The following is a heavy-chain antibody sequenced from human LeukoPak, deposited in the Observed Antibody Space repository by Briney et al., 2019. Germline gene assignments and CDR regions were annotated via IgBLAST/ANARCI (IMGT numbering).Heavy chain of an antibody. J-gene: IGHJ4*02. V-gene: IGHV3-7*03. Sequence: GSLRLSCAASGFTFSSYWMSWVRQAPGKGLEWVANIKKDGSEKYYVDAVKGRFTISRDNAKNSLYLQMNSLRAEDTALYYCASGGIYYGAAFDFWGQGSLVTVSA. CDR3: ASGGIYYGAAFDF. CDR2: IKKDGSEK. D-gene: IGHD1-26*01. CDR1: GFTFSSYW.